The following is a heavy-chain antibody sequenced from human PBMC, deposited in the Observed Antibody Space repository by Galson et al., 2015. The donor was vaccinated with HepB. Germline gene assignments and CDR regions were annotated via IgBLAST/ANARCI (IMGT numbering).Heavy chain of an antibody. V-gene: IGHV4-59*08. Sequence: ETLSLTCTVSGGSISSYYWSWIRQPPGKGLEWIGYIYYSGSTNYNPSLKSRVTISVDTSKNQFSLKLSSVTAADTAGYYCASRIRGYSGYDPKGDAFDIWGQGTMVTVPS. CDR3: ASRIRGYSGYDPKGDAFDI. J-gene: IGHJ3*02. CDR1: GGSISSYY. D-gene: IGHD5-12*01. CDR2: IYYSGST.